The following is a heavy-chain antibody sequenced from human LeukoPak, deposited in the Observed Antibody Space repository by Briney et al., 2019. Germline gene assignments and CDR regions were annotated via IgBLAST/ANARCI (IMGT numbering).Heavy chain of an antibody. CDR2: INPNSGGT. Sequence: ASVKVSCKASGYTFTGYYMHWVRQAPGQGLEWMGRINPNSGGTNYAQKFQGRVTMTRDTSISTAYMELSRLRSDDTAVYYCASLGSGGDFGLREDHYYYYGMDVWGQGTTVTVSS. CDR3: ASLGSGGDFGLREDHYYYYGMDV. D-gene: IGHD2-21*02. J-gene: IGHJ6*02. V-gene: IGHV1-2*06. CDR1: GYTFTGYY.